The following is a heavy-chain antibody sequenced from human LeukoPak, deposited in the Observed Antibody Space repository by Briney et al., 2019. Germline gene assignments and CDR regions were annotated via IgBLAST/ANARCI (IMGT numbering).Heavy chain of an antibody. CDR1: GFTFSSYS. V-gene: IGHV3-21*01. Sequence: GGSLRLSCAASGFTFSSYSMNWVRQASGKGLEWVSSISSSSSYIYYADSVKGRFTISRDNAKNSLYLQMNGLRAEDTAVYYCARDLRGYGEGYWGQGTLVTVSS. J-gene: IGHJ4*02. D-gene: IGHD4-17*01. CDR3: ARDLRGYGEGY. CDR2: ISSSSSYI.